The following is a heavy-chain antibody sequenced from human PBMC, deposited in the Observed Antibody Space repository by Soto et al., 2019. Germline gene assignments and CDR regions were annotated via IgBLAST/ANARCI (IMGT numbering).Heavy chain of an antibody. CDR2: ISDSGSVT. Sequence: HVQLVDSGGGLVKPGGSLRLSCAASGFTFSNYYMTWIRQAPGKGLEWISYISDSGSVTYYADSVQGRFSISRDNAKNSLFLEMNDLRVDDTAVYYCARCLLGVGDPFDIWGQGTMVTVSS. V-gene: IGHV3-11*01. CDR1: GFTFSNYY. CDR3: ARCLLGVGDPFDI. J-gene: IGHJ3*02. D-gene: IGHD2-15*01.